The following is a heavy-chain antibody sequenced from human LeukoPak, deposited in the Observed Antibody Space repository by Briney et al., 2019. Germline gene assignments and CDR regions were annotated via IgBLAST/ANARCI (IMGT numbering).Heavy chain of an antibody. CDR3: ARDSDSRHFQH. CDR1: GGSISSYY. CDR2: IYYGGST. J-gene: IGHJ1*01. D-gene: IGHD3-22*01. V-gene: IGHV4-59*01. Sequence: SETLSLTCTVSGGSISSYYWSWIRQPPGKGLEWIGYIYYGGSTNYNPSLKSRVTISVDTSKNQFSLKLSSVTAADTAVYYCARDSDSRHFQHWGQGTLVTVSS.